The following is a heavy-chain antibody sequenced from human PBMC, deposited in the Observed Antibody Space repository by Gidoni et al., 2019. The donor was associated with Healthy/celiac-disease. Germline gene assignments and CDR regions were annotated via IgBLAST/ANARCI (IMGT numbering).Heavy chain of an antibody. J-gene: IGHJ5*02. CDR3: ARTLVEYTLENWFDP. CDR2: IIPIFGKA. D-gene: IGHD6-6*01. Sequence: QVQLVQSGAEVKKPGSSVKVSCKASGGTFSSYAISWVRQATGQGLEWMGGIIPIFGKANYAQKFQGRVTITADESTNTAYMELSSLRAEDTAVYYCARTLVEYTLENWFDPWGQGTLVTVSS. CDR1: GGTFSSYA. V-gene: IGHV1-69*01.